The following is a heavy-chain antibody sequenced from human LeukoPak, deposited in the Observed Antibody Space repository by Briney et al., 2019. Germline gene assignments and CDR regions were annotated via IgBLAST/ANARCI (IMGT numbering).Heavy chain of an antibody. Sequence: ASVKVSCKASGYTFTDYYIHWVRQAPGQGLEWMAWMNPNSGGTSYAQKFQGRVTMTRDTSISTAYMELSRLRFDDTAVYYCARNKEGKSLDYWGQGTLVTVSS. CDR3: ARNKEGKSLDY. J-gene: IGHJ4*02. CDR1: GYTFTDYY. V-gene: IGHV1-2*02. CDR2: MNPNSGGT.